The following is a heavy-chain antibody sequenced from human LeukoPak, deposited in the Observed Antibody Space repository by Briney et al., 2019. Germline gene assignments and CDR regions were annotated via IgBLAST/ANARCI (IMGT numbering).Heavy chain of an antibody. D-gene: IGHD3-10*01. V-gene: IGHV1-69*13. Sequence: SVEVSCKASGGTFSSYAISWVRQAPGQGLEWMGGIIPIFGTANYAQKFQGRVTITADESTSTAYMELSSLRSEDTAVYYCARGLLWFGEYQYYFDYWGQGTLVTVSS. CDR3: ARGLLWFGEYQYYFDY. CDR2: IIPIFGTA. J-gene: IGHJ4*02. CDR1: GGTFSSYA.